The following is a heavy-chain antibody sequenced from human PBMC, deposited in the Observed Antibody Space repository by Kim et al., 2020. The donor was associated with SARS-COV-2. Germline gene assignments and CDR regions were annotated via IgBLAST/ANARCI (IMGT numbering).Heavy chain of an antibody. CDR1: GGSISSSSYY. CDR3: ARHVVYSSGWKSWFDP. CDR2: IYYSGST. Sequence: SETLSLTCTVSGGSISSSSYYWGWIRQPPGKGLEWIGSIYYSGSTYYNPSLKSRVTISVDTSKNQFSLKLSSVTAADTAVYYCARHVVYSSGWKSWFDPWGQGTLVTVSS. J-gene: IGHJ5*02. V-gene: IGHV4-39*01. D-gene: IGHD6-19*01.